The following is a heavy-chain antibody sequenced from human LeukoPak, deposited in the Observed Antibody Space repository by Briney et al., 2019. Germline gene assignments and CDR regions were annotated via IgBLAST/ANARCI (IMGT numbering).Heavy chain of an antibody. CDR3: ARGYSYGYVGIDY. CDR2: ISWNSGSI. D-gene: IGHD5-18*01. CDR1: GFTFDDYA. V-gene: IGHV3-9*03. Sequence: PGRSLRLSCAASGFTFDDYAMHWVRQAPGKGLEWVSGISWNSGSIGYADSEKGRFTISRDNAKNSPYLQMNSLRAEDMALYYCARGYSYGYVGIDYWGQGTLVTVSS. J-gene: IGHJ4*02.